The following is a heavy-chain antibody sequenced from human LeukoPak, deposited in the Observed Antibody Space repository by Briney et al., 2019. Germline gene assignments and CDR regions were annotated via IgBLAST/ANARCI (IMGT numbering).Heavy chain of an antibody. CDR3: ARPSPMVRGRGYYYMDV. Sequence: GGSLRLSCAASGFTFSSYWMSSVRQAPGKGLEWVANIKQDGSEKYYVDSVKGRFTISRDNAKNSLYLQMNSLRAEDTAVYYCARPSPMVRGRGYYYMDVWGKGTTVTISS. CDR2: IKQDGSEK. CDR1: GFTFSSYW. D-gene: IGHD3-10*01. J-gene: IGHJ6*03. V-gene: IGHV3-7*01.